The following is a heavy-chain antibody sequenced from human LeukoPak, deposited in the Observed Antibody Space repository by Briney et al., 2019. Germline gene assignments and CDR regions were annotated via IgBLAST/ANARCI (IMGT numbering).Heavy chain of an antibody. D-gene: IGHD6-6*01. CDR3: ARDLQYMASYGMDV. V-gene: IGHV3-30-3*01. CDR1: GFTFSSYA. CDR2: ISYDGSNK. Sequence: PGGSLRLSCAASGFTFSSYAMHWVRQAPGKGLEWVAVISYDGSNKDYADSVKGRFTISRDNSKNTLYLQMNSLRAEDTAVYYCARDLQYMASYGMDVWGQGTTVTVSS. J-gene: IGHJ6*02.